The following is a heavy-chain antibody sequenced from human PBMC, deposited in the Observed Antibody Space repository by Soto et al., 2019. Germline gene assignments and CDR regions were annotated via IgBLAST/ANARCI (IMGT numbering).Heavy chain of an antibody. CDR3: ARQPKDAFDI. CDR1: GGSISSSSYY. J-gene: IGHJ3*02. Sequence: QLQLQESGPGLVKPSETLSLTCTVSGGSISSSSYYWGWIRQPPGKGLEWIGSIYYSGSTYYNPSLKSRVTVSVDTSKNQFSLKLSSVTAADTAVYYCARQPKDAFDIWGQGTMVTVSS. CDR2: IYYSGST. V-gene: IGHV4-39*01.